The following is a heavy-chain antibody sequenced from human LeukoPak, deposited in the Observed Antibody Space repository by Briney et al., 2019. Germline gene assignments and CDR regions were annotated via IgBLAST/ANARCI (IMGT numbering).Heavy chain of an antibody. J-gene: IGHJ4*02. D-gene: IGHD1-14*01. CDR3: AKDATSADTGTWFSL. Sequence: PGGSLRLSCAASAFTFSSYGMHWVRQAPGKGLEWVAFIRYDGSNKYFADSVKGRFTISRDNSKNTLYLQMNSLRPEDTAVYYCAKDATSADTGTWFSLWGQGTLVTVSS. V-gene: IGHV3-30*02. CDR2: IRYDGSNK. CDR1: AFTFSSYG.